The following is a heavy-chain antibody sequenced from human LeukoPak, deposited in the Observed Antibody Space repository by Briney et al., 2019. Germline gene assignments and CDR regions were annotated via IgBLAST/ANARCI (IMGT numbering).Heavy chain of an antibody. CDR1: GFTFSSYA. V-gene: IGHV3-30-3*01. CDR3: ARGSRTYYYDSSGYYGFDY. D-gene: IGHD3-22*01. J-gene: IGHJ4*02. CDR2: ISYDGSNK. Sequence: GGSLRLSCAASGFTFSSYAMHWVCQAPGKGLEWVAVISYDGSNKYYADSVKGRFTISRDNSKNTLYLQMNSLRAEDTAVYYCARGSRTYYYDSSGYYGFDYWGQGTLVTVSS.